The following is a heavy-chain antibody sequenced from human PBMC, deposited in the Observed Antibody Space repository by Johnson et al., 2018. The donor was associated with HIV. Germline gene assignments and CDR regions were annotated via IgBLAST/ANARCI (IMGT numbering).Heavy chain of an antibody. CDR3: AISPEYSSSWFGAFDI. CDR1: GLSFSNFG. CDR2: ISFDGNLK. V-gene: IGHV3-33*03. D-gene: IGHD6-13*01. Sequence: VGSGLSFSNFGIHWVRQAPGKGPEWVAVISFDGNLKNYADSVKGRFTISRDNAKNSLYLQMNSLRAEDTAVYYCAISPEYSSSWFGAFDIWGQGTMVTVSS. J-gene: IGHJ3*02.